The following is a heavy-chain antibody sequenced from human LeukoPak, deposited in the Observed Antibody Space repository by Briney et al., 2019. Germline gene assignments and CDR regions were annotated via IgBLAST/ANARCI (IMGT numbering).Heavy chain of an antibody. V-gene: IGHV3-30*18. Sequence: GRSLRLSCAASGFSFSSYGMHWVRQAPGKGLEWVAVISYDGSKQYYADSVKGRFTISRDNSKNTLYLQMNSLRAEDTAVYYCANFYWGQGTLVTVSS. CDR1: GFSFSSYG. CDR2: ISYDGSKQ. CDR3: ANFY. J-gene: IGHJ4*02.